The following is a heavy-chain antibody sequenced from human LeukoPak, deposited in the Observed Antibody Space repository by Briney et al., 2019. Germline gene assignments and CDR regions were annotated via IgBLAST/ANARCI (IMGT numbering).Heavy chain of an antibody. Sequence: GGTLRLSCAASGFTFSSYWMPSGRRSPGPRVMWVSRINSDGSRTYYADSVKGRFTISIDNAKNTLYLQMNSLRAEDTAVYYCARARGNNYGFFDYWGQGIMVTVSS. D-gene: IGHD3/OR15-3a*01. V-gene: IGHV3-74*01. CDR3: ARARGNNYGFFDY. J-gene: IGHJ4*02. CDR1: GFTFSSYW. CDR2: INSDGSRT.